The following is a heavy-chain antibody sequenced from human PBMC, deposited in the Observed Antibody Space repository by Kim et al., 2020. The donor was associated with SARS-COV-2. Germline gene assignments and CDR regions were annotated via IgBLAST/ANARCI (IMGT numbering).Heavy chain of an antibody. CDR1: GFTFSSYW. V-gene: IGHV3-74*03. CDR3: ARRFYVLGSNDY. D-gene: IGHD1-26*01. J-gene: IGHJ4*01. CDR2: INRDGSIT. Sequence: GGSLRLSCAASGFTFSSYWMHWVRQAPGRGLEWVSRINRDGSITTYGDSMKGRFTTSRDNAQNTLYLQMHSLRAEDTAVYFCARRFYVLGSNDYWGHGTLVTVS.